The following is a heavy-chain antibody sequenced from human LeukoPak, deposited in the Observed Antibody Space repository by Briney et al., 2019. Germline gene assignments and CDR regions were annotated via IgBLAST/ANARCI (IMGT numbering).Heavy chain of an antibody. J-gene: IGHJ4*02. CDR1: GYSISRGYY. Sequence: SETLSLTCGVSGYSISRGYYWAWIRQPPGKGLEWIGTIYHIGSTYYTPSLGSRVTISVDTSKNEFSLNLKSVTAADTAVYYCARAGWIVTSGIDYWGQGALVTVSS. CDR2: IYHIGST. D-gene: IGHD2-2*03. CDR3: ARAGWIVTSGIDY. V-gene: IGHV4-38-2*01.